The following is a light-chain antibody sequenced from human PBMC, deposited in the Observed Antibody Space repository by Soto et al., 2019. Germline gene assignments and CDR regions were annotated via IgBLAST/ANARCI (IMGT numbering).Light chain of an antibody. CDR3: QQYNSYPT. V-gene: IGKV1-5*03. Sequence: DIQMTQSPSTLSASVGDRVTITCRASQSISSWLAWYQQKPGKAPKLLIYKASSLESGVPSRFSGSGSGTDFPITISSLQPDDFATYYCQQYNSYPTFGQGTKVEIK. CDR1: QSISSW. J-gene: IGKJ1*01. CDR2: KAS.